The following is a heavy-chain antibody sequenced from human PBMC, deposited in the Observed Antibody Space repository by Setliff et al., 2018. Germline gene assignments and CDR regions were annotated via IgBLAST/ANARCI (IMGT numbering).Heavy chain of an antibody. Sequence: SETLSLTCTVSGGSVSSGSYYWSWIRQPPGKGLEWIGSIYYSGSANYNPSLKSRVTMSIDTSKNQFSLKLNSVTAADMAVYYCAREQWLDPPGYYYMDVWAKGTTVTVSS. D-gene: IGHD6-19*01. CDR2: IYYSGSA. CDR3: AREQWLDPPGYYYMDV. V-gene: IGHV4-61*01. J-gene: IGHJ6*03. CDR1: GGSVSSGSYY.